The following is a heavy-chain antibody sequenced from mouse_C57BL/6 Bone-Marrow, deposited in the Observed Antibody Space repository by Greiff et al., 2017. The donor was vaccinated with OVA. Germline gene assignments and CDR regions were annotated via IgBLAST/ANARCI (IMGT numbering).Heavy chain of an antibody. CDR1: GYTFTSYW. D-gene: IGHD1-1*01. CDR2: IYPGSGST. J-gene: IGHJ1*03. Sequence: QVQLKQPGAELVKPGASVKMSCKASGYTFTSYWITWVKQRPGQGLEWIGDIYPGSGSTNYNEKFKNKATLTVDNSSSTAYMQLSSLTSEDSAVYYCAREDYGSSFGWYFDVWGTGTTVTVSS. V-gene: IGHV1-55*01. CDR3: AREDYGSSFGWYFDV.